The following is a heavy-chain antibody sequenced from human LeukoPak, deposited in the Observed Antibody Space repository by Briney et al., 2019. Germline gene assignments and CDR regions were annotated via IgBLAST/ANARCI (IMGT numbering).Heavy chain of an antibody. CDR3: ARASIHGLGSYYY. J-gene: IGHJ4*02. D-gene: IGHD3-10*01. CDR1: GGSFSGYY. CDR2: INHSGST. V-gene: IGHV4-34*01. Sequence: SETLSLTCAVYGGSFSGYYYRWIRQPPGKGLEWIGEINHSGSTNYNPSLKSRVTISVDTSKNQFSLKLSSVTAADTAVYYCARASIHGLGSYYYWGQRTLVTVSS.